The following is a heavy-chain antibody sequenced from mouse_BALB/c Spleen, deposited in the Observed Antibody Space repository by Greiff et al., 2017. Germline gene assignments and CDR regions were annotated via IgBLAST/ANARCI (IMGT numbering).Heavy chain of an antibody. CDR2: IYPSDSYT. Sequence: VQLQQPGAELVRPGASVKLSCKASGYTFTSYWINWVKQRPGQGLEWIGNIYPSDSYTNYNQKFKDKATLTVDKSSSTAYMQLSSPTSEDSAVYYCTRLETSGYLFAYWGQGTLVTVSA. CDR1: GYTFTSYW. V-gene: IGHV1-69*02. CDR3: TRLETSGYLFAY. J-gene: IGHJ3*01. D-gene: IGHD1-2*01.